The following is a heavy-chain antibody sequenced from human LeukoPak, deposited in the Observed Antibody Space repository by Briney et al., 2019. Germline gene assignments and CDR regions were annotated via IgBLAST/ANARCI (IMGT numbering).Heavy chain of an antibody. CDR1: GGSFSGYY. J-gene: IGHJ5*02. D-gene: IGHD3-3*01. CDR3: ARGRRYYDFWSGYPNWFDP. Sequence: SETLSLTCAVYGGSFSGYYWSWIRQPPGKGLEWIGEINHSGSTNYNPSLKSRVTISVATSKNQFSLKLSSVTAADTAVYYCARGRRYYDFWSGYPNWFDPWGQGTLVTVSS. V-gene: IGHV4-34*01. CDR2: INHSGST.